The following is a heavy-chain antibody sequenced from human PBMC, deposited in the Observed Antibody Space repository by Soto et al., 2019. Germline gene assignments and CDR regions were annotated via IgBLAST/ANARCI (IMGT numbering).Heavy chain of an antibody. CDR1: GGSFSGYY. CDR2: INHSGST. CDR3: ARGEQQLVWFDP. D-gene: IGHD6-13*01. J-gene: IGHJ5*02. V-gene: IGHV4-34*01. Sequence: SETLSLTCAVYGGSFSGYYWSWIRQPPGKGLEWIGEINHSGSTNYNPSLKSRVTISVDTSKNQFSLKLSSVTAADTAVYYCARGEQQLVWFDPWGQGTLVTVSS.